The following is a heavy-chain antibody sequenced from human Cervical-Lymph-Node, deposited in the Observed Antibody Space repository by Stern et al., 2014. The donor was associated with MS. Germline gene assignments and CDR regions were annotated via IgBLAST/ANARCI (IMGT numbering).Heavy chain of an antibody. CDR2: IIPIFGTT. J-gene: IGHJ5*02. CDR1: GGSFSTYP. Sequence: QVQLVQSGVEVKRPGSSVKVSCKASGGSFSTYPISWVRQAPGQGLESMGRIIPIFGTTKYAQKFQGRVTMTADEATGTAYVELNRLRSEDTAVYYCATEVGGDPNWFDPWGQGTLVTVAS. CDR3: ATEVGGDPNWFDP. D-gene: IGHD2-21*02. V-gene: IGHV1-69*01.